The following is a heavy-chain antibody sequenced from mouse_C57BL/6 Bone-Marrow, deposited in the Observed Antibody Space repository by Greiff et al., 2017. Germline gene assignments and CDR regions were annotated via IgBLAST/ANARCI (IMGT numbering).Heavy chain of an antibody. Sequence: EVKRVESGAELVRPGASVKLSCTASGFNIKDDYMHWVKQRPEQGLEWIGWIDPENGDTEYASKFQGKATITADTSSNTAYLQLSSLTSEDTAVYYCTNITTVVATRWYFDVWGTGTTVTVSS. V-gene: IGHV14-4*01. J-gene: IGHJ1*03. CDR2: IDPENGDT. CDR3: TNITTVVATRWYFDV. CDR1: GFNIKDDY. D-gene: IGHD1-1*01.